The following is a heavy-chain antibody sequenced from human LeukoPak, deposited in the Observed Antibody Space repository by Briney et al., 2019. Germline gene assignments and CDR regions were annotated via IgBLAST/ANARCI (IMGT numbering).Heavy chain of an antibody. D-gene: IGHD5-18*01. Sequence: GGSLRLSCAASGFTFSGYWMNWVRQAPGKGLEWVANINQDGSEKNYVDSVKGRLIISRDNAKNSLCLQMNSLRDEDTAVYYCARDRAMDDYWGQGTLVTVSS. CDR1: GFTFSGYW. V-gene: IGHV3-7*01. CDR3: ARDRAMDDY. J-gene: IGHJ4*02. CDR2: INQDGSEK.